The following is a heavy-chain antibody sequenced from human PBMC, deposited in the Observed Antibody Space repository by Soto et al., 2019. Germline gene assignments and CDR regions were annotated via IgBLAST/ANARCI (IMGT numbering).Heavy chain of an antibody. J-gene: IGHJ4*02. Sequence: ESLTISWKASGYNFISYWVALGRQVPGKGLEWMGIIYPGDSDATYSPSFEGQVTFSVDKSITTAYLQWISLKDSDTAIYYCARQAYYGSGTYYSDYWGQGTQVTVSS. CDR1: GYNFISYW. D-gene: IGHD3-10*01. V-gene: IGHV5-51*01. CDR2: IYPGDSDA. CDR3: ARQAYYGSGTYYSDY.